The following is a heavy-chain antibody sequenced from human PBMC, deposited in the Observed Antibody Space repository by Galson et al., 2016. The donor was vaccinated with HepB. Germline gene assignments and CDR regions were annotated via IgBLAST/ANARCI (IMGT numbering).Heavy chain of an antibody. CDR1: EFTFSSYA. V-gene: IGHV3-23*01. J-gene: IGHJ6*02. CDR2: IDSSGHST. Sequence: SLRLSCAASEFTFSSYAMSWVRQAPGKGLEWVSAIDSSGHSTYYTDSVMGRFTISRDNSKNTLYLQMNSLRYEDTAVYYCAKAATPVFYYHGMDVWGQGTTVTVSS. CDR3: AKAATPVFYYHGMDV.